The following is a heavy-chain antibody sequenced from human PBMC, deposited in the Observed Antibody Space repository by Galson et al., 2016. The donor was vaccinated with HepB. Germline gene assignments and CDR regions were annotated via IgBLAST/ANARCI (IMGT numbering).Heavy chain of an antibody. CDR3: AKMERSDGWFYPFDN. CDR2: ISGSGGST. V-gene: IGHV3-23*01. D-gene: IGHD6-19*01. J-gene: IGHJ4*02. CDR1: GFTFSTYT. Sequence: LRLSCAASGFTFSTYTMSWVRQTPGQGLEWVATISGSGGSTYYADSVRGQFTIARDNSKSTLFLQMNSLRAEDTAVYYCAKMERSDGWFYPFDNWGQGTLVTVSS.